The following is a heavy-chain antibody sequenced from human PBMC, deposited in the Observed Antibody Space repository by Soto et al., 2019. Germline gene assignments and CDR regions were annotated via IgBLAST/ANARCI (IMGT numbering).Heavy chain of an antibody. D-gene: IGHD3-22*01. Sequence: GGSLRLSCAASGFTFSIYAMTWVRQSPGKGLEWVSSMSRTGDNTYYADSVKGRFTISRDNSKDTLYLQMNSLRAEDTAIYYCAKDQSNSNPLYYFDFWGPGTLVTVSS. CDR1: GFTFSIYA. J-gene: IGHJ4*02. CDR3: AKDQSNSNPLYYFDF. V-gene: IGHV3-23*01. CDR2: MSRTGDNT.